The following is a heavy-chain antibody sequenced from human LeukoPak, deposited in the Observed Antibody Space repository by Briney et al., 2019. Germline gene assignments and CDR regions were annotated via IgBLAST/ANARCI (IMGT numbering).Heavy chain of an antibody. D-gene: IGHD7-27*01. CDR1: GYTFTSYD. J-gene: IGHJ4*02. CDR2: MSPNSGDT. V-gene: IGHV1-8*01. CDR3: ARGPPNWGYDY. Sequence: GASVTVSCKASGYTFTSYDFNWVRQATGQRPEWMGWMSPNSGDTGYAQKFQDRVTMTRNTSISTAYMELSSLRSDDTAVYYCARGPPNWGYDYWGAGTLVTVSA.